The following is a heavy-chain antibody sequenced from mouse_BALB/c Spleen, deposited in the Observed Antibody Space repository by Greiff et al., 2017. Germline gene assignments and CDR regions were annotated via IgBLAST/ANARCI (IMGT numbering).Heavy chain of an antibody. CDR1: GFTFSSYT. V-gene: IGHV5-12-2*01. D-gene: IGHD4-1*01. Sequence: EVMLVESGGGLVKPGGSLKLSCAASGFTFSSYTMSWVRQTPEKRLEWVAYISNGGGSTYYPDTVKGRFTISRDNAKNTLYLQMSSLKSEDTAMYYCARTTNWVFDYWGQGTSVTVSS. CDR3: ARTTNWVFDY. CDR2: ISNGGGST. J-gene: IGHJ4*01.